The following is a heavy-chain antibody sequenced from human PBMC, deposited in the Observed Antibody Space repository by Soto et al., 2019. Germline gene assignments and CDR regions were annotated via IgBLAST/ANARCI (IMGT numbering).Heavy chain of an antibody. Sequence: EVQLLESGGGLVQPGGSLRLSCAASGFTFSSDAMSWVRQAPGKGLEWVSGVSGSGDYTFYADSVKGRLTISRDNSKNTLYLQLNTLTAEATAVYYCAKDRYYDMVPGYNYYHYAMGVWGKGTKVTVSS. CDR2: VSGSGDYT. CDR3: AKDRYYDMVPGYNYYHYAMGV. J-gene: IGHJ6*04. D-gene: IGHD3-9*01. CDR1: GFTFSSDA. V-gene: IGHV3-23*01.